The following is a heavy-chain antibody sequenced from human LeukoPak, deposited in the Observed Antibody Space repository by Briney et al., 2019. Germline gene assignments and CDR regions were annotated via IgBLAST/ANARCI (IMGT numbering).Heavy chain of an antibody. J-gene: IGHJ4*02. Sequence: SETLSLTCSVSGASISSHYWSWIRQPAGKGLEWIGRIYTSGSTNYNPSLKSRVTMSVDTSKDQFSLKLSSVTAADTAVYYCARVSLGGLSVGDYFDYWGQGTLVTVSS. CDR2: IYTSGST. CDR3: ARVSLGGLSVGDYFDY. CDR1: GASISSHY. V-gene: IGHV4-4*07.